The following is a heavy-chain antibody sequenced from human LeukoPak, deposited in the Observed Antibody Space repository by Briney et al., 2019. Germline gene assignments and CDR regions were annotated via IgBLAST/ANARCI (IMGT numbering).Heavy chain of an antibody. J-gene: IGHJ4*02. D-gene: IGHD2-15*01. CDR2: STDSGSST. CDR1: GFTFSNYA. Sequence: GGSLRLSCAASGFTFSNYAMSWVRQAPGKGLEWVSGSTDSGSSTNYADSVKGRLTISRDKSKNTLYLQMNSLRAEDTAIYYCAKGSGLVAHSPFDYWGQGTLVTVSS. CDR3: AKGSGLVAHSPFDY. V-gene: IGHV3-23*01.